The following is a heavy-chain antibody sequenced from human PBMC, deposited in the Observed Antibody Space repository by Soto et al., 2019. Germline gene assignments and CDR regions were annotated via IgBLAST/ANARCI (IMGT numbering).Heavy chain of an antibody. J-gene: IGHJ6*02. D-gene: IGHD6-19*01. V-gene: IGHV1-8*01. CDR3: ARELAVAGTFPYYYGMDV. Sequence: ASVKVSCKASGYTFTSYDINWVRQATGQGLEWMGWMNPNSGNTGYAQKFQGRVTMTRNTSISTAYMELSSLRSEDTAVYYCARELAVAGTFPYYYGMDVWGQGTTVTVSS. CDR2: MNPNSGNT. CDR1: GYTFTSYD.